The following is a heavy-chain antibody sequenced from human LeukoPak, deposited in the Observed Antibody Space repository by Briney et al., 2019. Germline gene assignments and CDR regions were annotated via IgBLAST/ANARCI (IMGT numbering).Heavy chain of an antibody. CDR3: ARQYWGSGWSRPLEY. J-gene: IGHJ4*02. D-gene: IGHD6-19*01. CDR2: IYYSGST. V-gene: IGHV4-39*01. CDR1: GGSISSSSHY. Sequence: PSETLSLTCTVSGGSISSSSHYWGWIRQPPGKGLEWIGSIYYSGSTYYNPSLKSRVTISVDTSKNQFSLKLSSVTAADTAVYYCARQYWGSGWSRPLEYWGQGTLVTVSS.